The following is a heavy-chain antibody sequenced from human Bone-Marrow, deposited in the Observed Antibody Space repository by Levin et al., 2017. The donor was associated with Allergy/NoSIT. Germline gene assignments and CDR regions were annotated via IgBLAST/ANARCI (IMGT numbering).Heavy chain of an antibody. D-gene: IGHD1-26*01. CDR2: MNPNIVNT. CDR1: GYIFMTYD. J-gene: IGHJ3*02. CDR3: ARARGESSLDGFDI. Sequence: ASVKVSCKASGYIFMTYDINWVRQAPGQGLEWVGWMNPNIVNTGSAQKFQGRVTMTTNTSISTAYMELNSLRPEDTAIYYCARARGESSLDGFDIWGQGTTVTVSS. V-gene: IGHV1-8*01.